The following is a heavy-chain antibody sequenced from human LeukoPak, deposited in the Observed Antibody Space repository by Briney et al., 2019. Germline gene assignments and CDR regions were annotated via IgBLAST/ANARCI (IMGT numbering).Heavy chain of an antibody. CDR3: AKSVAFNWFDP. J-gene: IGHJ5*02. CDR2: INWNSGSI. Sequence: GGSLRLSCAASGFTFDDYAMHWVRQAPGKGLEWVSGINWNSGSIGYADSVKGRFTISRDNAKNSLYLQMNSLRAEDTALYYCAKSVAFNWFDPWGQGTLVTVSS. D-gene: IGHD2-15*01. V-gene: IGHV3-9*01. CDR1: GFTFDDYA.